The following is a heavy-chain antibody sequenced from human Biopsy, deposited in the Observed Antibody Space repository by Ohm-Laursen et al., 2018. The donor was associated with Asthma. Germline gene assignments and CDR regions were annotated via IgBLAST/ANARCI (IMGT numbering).Heavy chain of an antibody. CDR3: ARGYSGSDRIVYYYSGLEV. CDR2: LIPVLGTP. CDR1: GDSFSNYA. V-gene: IGHV1-69*13. Sequence: SVKVSCKASGDSFSNYAISWVRQAPGQGLGWMGGLIPVLGTPDHAQMFEGRVTITADDSTSTAYMELSNLSSEDTAVYYCARGYSGSDRIVYYYSGLEVWGQGTTVTVSS. J-gene: IGHJ6*02. D-gene: IGHD5-12*01.